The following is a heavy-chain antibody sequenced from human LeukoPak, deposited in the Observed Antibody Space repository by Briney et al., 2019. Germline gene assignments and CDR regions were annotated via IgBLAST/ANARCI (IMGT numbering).Heavy chain of an antibody. CDR2: INSDGSST. CDR1: GFTFSSYW. V-gene: IGHV3-74*01. D-gene: IGHD6-13*01. Sequence: GGSLRLSCAASGFTFSSYWMHWVRQAPGKGLVWVSRINSDGSSTSYADSVKGRFTISRDNSKNTLYLQMNSLRAEDTAVYYCARVNTLYSSSWYYYYYGMDVWGQGTTVTVSS. CDR3: ARVNTLYSSSWYYYYYGMDV. J-gene: IGHJ6*02.